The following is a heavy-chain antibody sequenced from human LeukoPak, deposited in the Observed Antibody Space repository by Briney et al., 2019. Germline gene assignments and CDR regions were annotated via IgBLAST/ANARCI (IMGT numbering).Heavy chain of an antibody. CDR2: INHSGST. CDR1: GGSFSGYY. CDR3: ARDAAAGNFGLLRKYNWFDP. Sequence: SSETLTLTCAVYGGSFSGYYWSWIRQPPGKGLEWIGEINHSGSTNYNPPLKSRVTISVDTSKNQFSLKLSSVTAADTAVYYCARDAAAGNFGLLRKYNWFDPWGQGTLVTVSS. D-gene: IGHD6-13*01. V-gene: IGHV4-34*01. J-gene: IGHJ5*02.